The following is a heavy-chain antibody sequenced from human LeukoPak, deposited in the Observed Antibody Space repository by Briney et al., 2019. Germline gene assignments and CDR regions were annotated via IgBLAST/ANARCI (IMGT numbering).Heavy chain of an antibody. CDR3: AQNYYGSGSYYTPPY. J-gene: IGHJ4*02. V-gene: IGHV3-30-3*01. CDR2: ISYDGSNK. Sequence: PGGSLRLSCAASGFTFSSYAMHWVRQAPGKGLEWVAVISYDGSNKYYADSVKGRLTISRDNSKNTLYLQMNSLRAEDTAVYYCAQNYYGSGSYYTPPYWGQGTLVTVSS. CDR1: GFTFSSYA. D-gene: IGHD3-10*01.